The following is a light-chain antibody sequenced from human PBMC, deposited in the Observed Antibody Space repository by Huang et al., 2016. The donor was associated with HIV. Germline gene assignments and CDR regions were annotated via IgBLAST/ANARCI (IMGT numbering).Light chain of an antibody. CDR1: HGIAND. CDR2: AAS. J-gene: IGKJ1*01. V-gene: IGKV1-6*01. CDR3: LQVYSYPWT. Sequence: AIQMTQSPSSLSATVGDRVTITCRASHGIANDLAWYQQKPGKAPKLLIYAASGLQSGVPSRFSGSGSGTDFTLAINSLQPEDFATYYCLQVYSYPWTFGQGNKV.